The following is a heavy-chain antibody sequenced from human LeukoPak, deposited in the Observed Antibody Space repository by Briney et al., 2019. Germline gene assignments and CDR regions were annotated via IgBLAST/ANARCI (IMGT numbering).Heavy chain of an antibody. J-gene: IGHJ4*02. Sequence: GSLSLSCTASRFTFSTYAMSWVRQAPGKGLEWVSSISGSGDSTYYTGSVKGRFTISRDNSKNALYLQMSSLRAEDTAVYYCAKSQRNDQQVVQRIDYWGQGTLVTVSS. CDR3: AKSQRNDQQVVQRIDY. D-gene: IGHD2-2*01. V-gene: IGHV3-23*01. CDR1: RFTFSTYA. CDR2: ISGSGDST.